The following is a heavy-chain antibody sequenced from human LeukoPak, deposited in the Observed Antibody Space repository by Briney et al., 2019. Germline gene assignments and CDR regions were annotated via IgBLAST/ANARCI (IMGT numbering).Heavy chain of an antibody. CDR1: GFTFSDYY. CDR2: ISTSSTYT. V-gene: IGHV3-11*06. D-gene: IGHD2-2*01. Sequence: PGGSLRLSCAASGFTFSDYYMNWIRLAPGKGLEWVSSISTSSTYTNYADSVRGRFTISRDNANNSLYLQMNSLRAEDTAVYYCARVQVVPAATYYYYYGMDVWGKGTTVTVSS. CDR3: ARVQVVPAATYYYYYGMDV. J-gene: IGHJ6*04.